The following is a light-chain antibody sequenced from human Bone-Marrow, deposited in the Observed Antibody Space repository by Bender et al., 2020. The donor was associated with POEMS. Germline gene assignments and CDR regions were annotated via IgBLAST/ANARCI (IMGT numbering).Light chain of an antibody. CDR2: EDN. V-gene: IGLV2-14*02. Sequence: QSGLTQPASVSGSPGQAITISCTGTSSDVGSKNLVSWYQHHPGKAPKVIIYEDNKRASGVSNRFSGSKSGNTASLTISGLQTEDEADYYCSSYAGSNNLVFGGGTKLTVL. CDR3: SSYAGSNNLV. CDR1: SSDVGSKNL. J-gene: IGLJ3*02.